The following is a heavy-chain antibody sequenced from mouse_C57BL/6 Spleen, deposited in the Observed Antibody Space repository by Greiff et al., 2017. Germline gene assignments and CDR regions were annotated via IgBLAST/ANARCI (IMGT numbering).Heavy chain of an antibody. CDR1: GYTFTSYW. CDR3: AIYYYGSSYIAY. V-gene: IGHV1-59*01. J-gene: IGHJ3*01. CDR2: IDPSDSYT. D-gene: IGHD1-1*01. Sequence: QVQLQQSGAELVRPGTSVKLSCKASGYTFTSYWMHWVKQRPGQGLEWIGVIDPSDSYTNYNQKFKGKATLTVDTSSSTAYMQLSSLTSEDSAVYYCAIYYYGSSYIAYWGQGTLVTVSA.